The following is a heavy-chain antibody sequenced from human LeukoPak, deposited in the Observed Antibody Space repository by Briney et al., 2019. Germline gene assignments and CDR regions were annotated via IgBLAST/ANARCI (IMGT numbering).Heavy chain of an antibody. V-gene: IGHV3-23*01. CDR2: ISGSGGST. J-gene: IGHJ4*02. Sequence: GGSLRLSCAASGFTFSSYAMSWVRQAPGKGLEWVSAISGSGGSTYYADSEKGRFTISRDNSKNTLYLQMNSLRAEDTAVYYCAKAGYGSGSYYTLSHFDYWGQGTLVTVSS. CDR1: GFTFSSYA. CDR3: AKAGYGSGSYYTLSHFDY. D-gene: IGHD3-10*01.